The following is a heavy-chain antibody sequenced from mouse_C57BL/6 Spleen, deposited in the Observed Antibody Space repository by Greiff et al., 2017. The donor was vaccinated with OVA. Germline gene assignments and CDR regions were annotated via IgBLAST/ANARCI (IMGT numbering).Heavy chain of an antibody. CDR2: ISYDGSN. Sequence: VQLQESGPGLVKPSQSLSLTCSVTGYSITSGYYWNWIRQFPGNKLEWMGYISYDGSNNYNPSLKNRISITRDTSKNQFFLKLNSVTTEDTATYYCAMDYSYAMDYWGQGTSVTVSS. J-gene: IGHJ4*01. CDR1: GYSITSGYY. V-gene: IGHV3-6*01. D-gene: IGHD1-1*01. CDR3: AMDYSYAMDY.